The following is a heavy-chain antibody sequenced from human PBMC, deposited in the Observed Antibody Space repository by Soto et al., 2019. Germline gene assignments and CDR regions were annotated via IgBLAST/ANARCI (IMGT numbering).Heavy chain of an antibody. CDR2: ISWNSGSI. CDR1: GFTFDDYA. D-gene: IGHD6-13*01. Sequence: EVQLVESGGGLVQPGRSLRLSCAASGFTFDDYAMHWVRQAPGKGLEWVSGISWNSGSIGYADSVKGRFTISRDNAKNSLYLQMNSLRAEATALYSCAKDIEGIAAAGGRDYWGQGTMVTVSS. V-gene: IGHV3-9*01. J-gene: IGHJ4*02. CDR3: AKDIEGIAAAGGRDY.